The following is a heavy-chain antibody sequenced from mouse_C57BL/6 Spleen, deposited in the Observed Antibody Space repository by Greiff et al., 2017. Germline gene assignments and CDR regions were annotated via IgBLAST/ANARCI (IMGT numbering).Heavy chain of an antibody. J-gene: IGHJ2*01. Sequence: QVQLQQPGAELVKPGASVKLSCKASGYTFTSYWMQWVKQRPGQGLEWIGEIDPSDSYTNYNQKFKGKATLTVDTSSSTAYMQLSSLTSEDSAVYYCARRAYSNYYFDYCGQGTTLTVSS. D-gene: IGHD2-5*01. CDR3: ARRAYSNYYFDY. CDR1: GYTFTSYW. V-gene: IGHV1-50*01. CDR2: IDPSDSYT.